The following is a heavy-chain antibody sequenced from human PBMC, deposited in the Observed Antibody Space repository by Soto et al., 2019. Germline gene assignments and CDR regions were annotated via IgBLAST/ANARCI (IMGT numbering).Heavy chain of an antibody. Sequence: SETLSLTCAVSGYSISSGYYWGWLRQPPGKGLEWIGSIYHGGSTYYNPSLNSRVTLSVDTSKNQFSLKLSSVTAADTAVYYCARARGGSYYFDYWGQGTLVTVSS. CDR2: IYHGGST. CDR3: ARARGGSYYFDY. V-gene: IGHV4-38-2*01. J-gene: IGHJ4*02. CDR1: GYSISSGYY. D-gene: IGHD1-26*01.